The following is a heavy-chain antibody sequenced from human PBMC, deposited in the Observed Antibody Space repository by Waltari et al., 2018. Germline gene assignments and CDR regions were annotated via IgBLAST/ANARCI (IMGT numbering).Heavy chain of an antibody. V-gene: IGHV1-2*02. CDR3: AREYCGGECRLFDL. J-gene: IGHJ4*02. CDR2: VNPRGGAT. Sequence: VQSGAEVMKPGASVKVSCKVSRNVITEHFIHWLRQVPGQGLEWMGWVNPRGGATNFAPGSRGRISVPRDTSSGTSYLGLSGLRSDDTAIYYCAREYCGGECRLFDLWGQGTLVTVSS. CDR1: RNVITEHF. D-gene: IGHD2-21*01.